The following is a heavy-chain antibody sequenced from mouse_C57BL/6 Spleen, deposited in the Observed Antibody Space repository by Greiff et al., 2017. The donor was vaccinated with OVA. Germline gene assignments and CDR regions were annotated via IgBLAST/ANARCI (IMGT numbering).Heavy chain of an antibody. CDR3: AREELRRKYFDV. V-gene: IGHV1-80*01. J-gene: IGHJ1*03. CDR1: GYAFSSYW. D-gene: IGHD2-4*01. Sequence: QVQLKQSGAELVKPGASVKISCKASGYAFSSYWMNWVKQRPGKGLEWIGQIYPGDGDTNYNGKFKGKATLTADKSSSTAYMQLSSLTSEDSAVYFCAREELRRKYFDVWGTGTTVTVSS. CDR2: IYPGDGDT.